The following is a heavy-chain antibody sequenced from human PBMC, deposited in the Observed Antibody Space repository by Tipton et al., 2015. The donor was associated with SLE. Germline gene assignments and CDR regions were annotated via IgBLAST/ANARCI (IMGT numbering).Heavy chain of an antibody. Sequence: GSLRLSCAASGFTVSSNYMSWVRQAPGKGLEWVSSISSSSSYIYYADSVKGRFTISRDNAKNSLYLQMNSLRAGDTAVYYCARDAPWGTMVRGGFDYWGQGTLVTVSS. CDR1: GFTVSSNY. D-gene: IGHD3-10*01. CDR2: ISSSSSYI. J-gene: IGHJ4*02. CDR3: ARDAPWGTMVRGGFDY. V-gene: IGHV3-21*03.